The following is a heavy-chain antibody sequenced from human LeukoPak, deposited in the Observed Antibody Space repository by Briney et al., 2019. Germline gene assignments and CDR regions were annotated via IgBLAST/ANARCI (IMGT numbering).Heavy chain of an antibody. CDR3: AKDGQWLVRGNNWFDP. D-gene: IGHD6-19*01. Sequence: GGSLRPSCAASGFIFSNYAMSWVRQAPGKGLEWVSAISGSGGSTYYADSVKGRFTISRDISKNTLYLQMNSLRAEDTAVYYCAKDGQWLVRGNNWFDPWGQGTRVTVSS. CDR2: ISGSGGST. CDR1: GFIFSNYA. V-gene: IGHV3-23*01. J-gene: IGHJ5*02.